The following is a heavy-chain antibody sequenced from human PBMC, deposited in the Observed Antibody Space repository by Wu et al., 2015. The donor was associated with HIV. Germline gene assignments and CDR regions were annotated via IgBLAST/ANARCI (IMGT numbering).Heavy chain of an antibody. Sequence: QVQLVQSGAEIKKPGSSVKVSCKASRDTFKRFAITWVRQAPGQGLEWMGRIIPIFGTANYAQKFQGRVTITTDESKTTAYMELSSLRSEDTAVYYCARNTDSVATSLYSLGVWGQGTTVTVSS. V-gene: IGHV1-69*05. CDR2: IIPIFGTA. CDR3: ARNTDSVATSLYSLGV. J-gene: IGHJ6*02. D-gene: IGHD5-12*01. CDR1: RDTFKRFA.